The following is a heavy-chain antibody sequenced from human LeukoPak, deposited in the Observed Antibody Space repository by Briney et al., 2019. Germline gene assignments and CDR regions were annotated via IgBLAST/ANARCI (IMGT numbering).Heavy chain of an antibody. CDR1: GYTFTGYY. J-gene: IGHJ4*02. V-gene: IGHV1-2*02. D-gene: IGHD2-15*01. Sequence: ASVKVSCKASGYTFTGYYMHWVRQAPGQGLEWMGWINPNSGGTNYAQKFQGRVTMTRDTSISTAYMELSRLRSDDTAAYYCARDYGRGSSHIREYWGQGTLVTVSS. CDR3: ARDYGRGSSHIREY. CDR2: INPNSGGT.